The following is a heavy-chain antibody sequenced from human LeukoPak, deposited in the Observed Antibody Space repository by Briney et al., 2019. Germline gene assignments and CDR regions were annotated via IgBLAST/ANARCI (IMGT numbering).Heavy chain of an antibody. D-gene: IGHD3-16*02. Sequence: PGGSLRLSCAASGFTFSSYWMSWVRQAPGKGLEWVANIKQDGSEKYYVDSVKGRLTISRDNAKNSLYLQMNSLRAEDTAVYYCARELYDYVWGSYRYLPTTFDYWGQGTLVTVSS. CDR2: IKQDGSEK. CDR1: GFTFSSYW. J-gene: IGHJ4*02. V-gene: IGHV3-7*01. CDR3: ARELYDYVWGSYRYLPTTFDY.